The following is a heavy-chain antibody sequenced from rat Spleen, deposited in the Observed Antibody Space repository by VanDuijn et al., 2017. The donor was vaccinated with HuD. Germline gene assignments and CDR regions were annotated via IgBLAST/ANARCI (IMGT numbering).Heavy chain of an antibody. Sequence: EVQVVESGGGIVQPGRSMKLSCAASGFTFSTAWMYWYRQFPEKRLEWVARIKAKSNNYATDYTESVKGRFTISRDDSKSSIYLQMNNLKEEETAIYYCASYDWGQGVMVTVSS. V-gene: IGHV6-6*01. CDR3: ASYD. J-gene: IGHJ2*01. CDR2: IKAKSNNYAT. CDR1: GFTFSTAW. D-gene: IGHD1-7*01.